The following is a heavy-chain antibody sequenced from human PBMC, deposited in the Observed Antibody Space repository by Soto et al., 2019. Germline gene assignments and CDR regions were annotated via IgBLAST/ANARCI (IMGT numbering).Heavy chain of an antibody. CDR1: GFTFSAYA. CDR2: ISGGGDGT. J-gene: IGHJ3*02. CDR3: ARKVPGSLTTYCSGGGCHDAFDI. Sequence: EVQLLESGGGLVQPGGSLRLSCAASGFTFSAYAIIWVRQAPGKGLEWVSTISGGGDGTYYADSVKGRFTISRDNSRDTVYLRMSVLRAEDTAVYYCARKVPGSLTTYCSGGGCHDAFDIWGQGTMVTVSS. V-gene: IGHV3-23*01. D-gene: IGHD2-15*01.